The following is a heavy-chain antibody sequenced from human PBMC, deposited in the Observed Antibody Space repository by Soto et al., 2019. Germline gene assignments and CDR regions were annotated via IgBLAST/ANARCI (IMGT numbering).Heavy chain of an antibody. CDR3: ARPVPYCSGGSCYWTEGSYYFDY. Sequence: SETLSLTCTVSGGSISSSSYYWGWIRQPPGKGLEWIGSIYYSGSTYYNPSLKSRVTISVDTSKNQFSLKLSSVTAADTAVYYCARPVPYCSGGSCYWTEGSYYFDYWGQGTLFTVSS. D-gene: IGHD2-15*01. V-gene: IGHV4-39*01. CDR2: IYYSGST. CDR1: GGSISSSSYY. J-gene: IGHJ4*02.